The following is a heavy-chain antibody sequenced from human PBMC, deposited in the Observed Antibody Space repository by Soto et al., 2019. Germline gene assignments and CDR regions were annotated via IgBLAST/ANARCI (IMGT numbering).Heavy chain of an antibody. Sequence: EVQLVESGGGLVKPGGSPRLSCAASGFSFSNAWMNWVRQAPGKGLEWVGRIKSKADGGATDYAAPVKGRFTISRDDSENMLYLQMNSLKTEDTAVYYCATDLGSGSGAIDYWGQGTLVTVSS. D-gene: IGHD3-10*01. CDR2: IKSKADGGAT. J-gene: IGHJ4*02. CDR1: GFSFSNAW. CDR3: ATDLGSGSGAIDY. V-gene: IGHV3-15*07.